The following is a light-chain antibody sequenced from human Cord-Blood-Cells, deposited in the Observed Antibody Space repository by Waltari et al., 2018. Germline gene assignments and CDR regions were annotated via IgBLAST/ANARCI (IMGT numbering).Light chain of an antibody. Sequence: DIQMTQSPSTLSASVGDRVTITCRASQSISSWLAWYQQKPGKAPKLLIYDASSLESGFPSRFSCSGSGTEFTLTISSLQPDDFATYYCQQYNSYPYTFGQGTKLEIK. CDR3: QQYNSYPYT. J-gene: IGKJ2*01. CDR1: QSISSW. CDR2: DAS. V-gene: IGKV1-5*01.